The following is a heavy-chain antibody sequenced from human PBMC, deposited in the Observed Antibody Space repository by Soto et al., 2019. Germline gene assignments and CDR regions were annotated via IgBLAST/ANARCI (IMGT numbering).Heavy chain of an antibody. J-gene: IGHJ4*02. Sequence: GGSLRLSCAASGFAFSGYSMNWVRQAPGKGLEWISYISVSSSIIYYADSVKGRFAVSRDNAKDSLFLQMNSLRADDTAVYYCARGHVVLLSALDNWGQGTLVTVSS. V-gene: IGHV3-48*01. CDR3: ARGHVVLLSALDN. D-gene: IGHD1-26*01. CDR1: GFAFSGYS. CDR2: ISVSSSII.